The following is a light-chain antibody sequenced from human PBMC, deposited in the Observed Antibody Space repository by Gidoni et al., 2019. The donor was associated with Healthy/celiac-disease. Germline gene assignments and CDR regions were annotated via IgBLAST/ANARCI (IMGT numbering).Light chain of an antibody. CDR2: AAS. J-gene: IGKJ4*01. CDR3: QQCYSTPLT. Sequence: IQITQSPSSLSASVGDRVTITCRARQHISSSLNWYQQKPGKAPKPLIYAASILQSGVPSRFSGSGSGTDFTLTISSLQPEDFATYYCQQCYSTPLTFGEXTKVEIK. CDR1: QHISSS. V-gene: IGKV1-39*01.